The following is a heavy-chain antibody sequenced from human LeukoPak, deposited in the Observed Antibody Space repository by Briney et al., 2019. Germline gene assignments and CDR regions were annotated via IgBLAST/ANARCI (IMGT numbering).Heavy chain of an antibody. V-gene: IGHV5-10-1*01. CDR1: GYSLTSYW. Sequence: RGESLKISCKGSGYSLTSYWISWVRQMPGKGLEWMGTIDPSDSYTNYSPSFQGHVTISADKSISTAYLQWSSLKASDTAMYYCARGGKSAYGWFDSWGQGALVTVSS. J-gene: IGHJ5*01. CDR3: ARGGKSAYGWFDS. CDR2: IDPSDSYT. D-gene: IGHD5-12*01.